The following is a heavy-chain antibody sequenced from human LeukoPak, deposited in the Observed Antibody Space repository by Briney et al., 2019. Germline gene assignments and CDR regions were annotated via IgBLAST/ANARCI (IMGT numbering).Heavy chain of an antibody. D-gene: IGHD3-9*01. V-gene: IGHV4-31*03. Sequence: PSQTLSLTCTVSGGSISSGGYYWSWIRQHPGKGLEWIGYIYYSGSAYYNPSLKGRVTISVDTSKNQFSLKLSSVTAADTAVYYCAREPSDILTGYFDYWGQGTLVTVSS. CDR3: AREPSDILTGYFDY. J-gene: IGHJ4*02. CDR1: GGSISSGGYY. CDR2: IYYSGSA.